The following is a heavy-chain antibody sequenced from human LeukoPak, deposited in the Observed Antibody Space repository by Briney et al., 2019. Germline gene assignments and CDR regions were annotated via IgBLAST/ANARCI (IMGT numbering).Heavy chain of an antibody. V-gene: IGHV1-24*01. Sequence: ASVKVSCKVSGYTLTELSMHWVRQAPGKGLEWMGGFDPEDGETIYAQKFQGRVTMTEDTSTDTAYMELSSLRAEDTAVYYCARDLAFWSGQGYYYYGMDVWGQGTTVTVSS. J-gene: IGHJ6*02. CDR1: GYTLTELS. CDR2: FDPEDGET. D-gene: IGHD3-3*01. CDR3: ARDLAFWSGQGYYYYGMDV.